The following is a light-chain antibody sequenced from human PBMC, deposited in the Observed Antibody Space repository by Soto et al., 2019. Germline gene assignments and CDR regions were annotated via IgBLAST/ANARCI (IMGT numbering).Light chain of an antibody. V-gene: IGLV1-47*01. CDR3: AAWDDSLSVWG. Sequence: QSVLTQPPSASGTPGQRVTISCSGSSSNIGRTSVYWFQQLPGTAPKLLIYTSNQRPSGVPDRSSGSKSGTSASLAISGLRSEDEADYYCAAWDDSLSVWGFGGGTKLTVL. J-gene: IGLJ3*02. CDR2: TSN. CDR1: SSNIGRTS.